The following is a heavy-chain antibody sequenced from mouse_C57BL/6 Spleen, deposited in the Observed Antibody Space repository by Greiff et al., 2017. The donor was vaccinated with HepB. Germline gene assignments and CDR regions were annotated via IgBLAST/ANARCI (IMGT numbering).Heavy chain of an antibody. CDR3: ARNYYGSRHWYFDV. V-gene: IGHV2-2*01. CDR1: GFSLTSYG. Sequence: VKLQQSGPGLVQPSQSLSITCTVSGFSLTSYGVHWVRQSPGKGLEWLGVIWSGGSTDYNAAFISRLSISKDNSKSQVFFKMNSLQADDTAIYYCARNYYGSRHWYFDVWGTGTTVTVSS. D-gene: IGHD1-1*01. J-gene: IGHJ1*03. CDR2: IWSGGST.